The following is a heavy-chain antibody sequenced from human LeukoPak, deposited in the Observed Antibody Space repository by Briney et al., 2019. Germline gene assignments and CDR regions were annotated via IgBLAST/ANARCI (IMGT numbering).Heavy chain of an antibody. J-gene: IGHJ3*02. CDR1: GFTVSSSY. CDR2: IYSGGST. CDR3: ARMLVISDAFDI. D-gene: IGHD3-22*01. Sequence: GGPLRLSCAASGFTVSSSYMSWVRQAPGKGPEWVSVIYSGGSTYYADSVKGRFTISRDNSKNTLYLQMNSLRAEDTAVYYCARMLVISDAFDIWGQGTMVTVSS. V-gene: IGHV3-66*01.